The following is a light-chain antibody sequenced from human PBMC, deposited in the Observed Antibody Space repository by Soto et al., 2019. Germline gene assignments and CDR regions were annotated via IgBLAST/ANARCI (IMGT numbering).Light chain of an antibody. CDR2: AAS. J-gene: IGKJ1*01. CDR1: QTISNY. V-gene: IGKV1-39*01. CDR3: QHSYSTPGA. Sequence: SASVGGRDLITCRASQTISNYLNWYQQKPGKAPKLLIYAASSLQSGVPSRFSCSGSGTEYTLTISSLHPDEFATSYCQHSYSTPGACGQGTKVDIK.